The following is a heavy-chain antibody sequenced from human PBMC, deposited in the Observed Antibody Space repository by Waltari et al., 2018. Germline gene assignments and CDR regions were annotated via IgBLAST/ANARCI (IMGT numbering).Heavy chain of an antibody. CDR1: EFTSCSYT. D-gene: IGHD3-22*01. J-gene: IGHJ6*02. Sequence: QVQMVESGGGVVKPGRSLRLPWSASEFTSCSYTVHWVRQTPGKGLEWLAVISYNERNIYYIDSVKCRFTISRDNSKKMLFLQMNSLRAEDTAVYYCARDYCDRTNCHGMDVWGQGTTVTVSS. CDR3: ARDYCDRTNCHGMDV. CDR2: ISYNERNI. V-gene: IGHV3-30*04.